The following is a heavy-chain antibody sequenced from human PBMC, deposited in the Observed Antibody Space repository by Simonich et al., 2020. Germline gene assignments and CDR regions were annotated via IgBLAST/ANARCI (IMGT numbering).Heavy chain of an antibody. CDR1: GYTFTGYY. Sequence: QVQLVQSGAEVKKPGASVKVSCKASGYTFTGYYMHWERQAPGQGLEWMGGINPNSGGTNYAQKVQGRVPMTRDTSISTAYMELSRLRSDDTAVYYCARSSDLLNWNDGPYYWGQGTLVTVSS. CDR2: INPNSGGT. V-gene: IGHV1-2*02. D-gene: IGHD1-1*01. J-gene: IGHJ4*02. CDR3: ARSSDLLNWNDGPYY.